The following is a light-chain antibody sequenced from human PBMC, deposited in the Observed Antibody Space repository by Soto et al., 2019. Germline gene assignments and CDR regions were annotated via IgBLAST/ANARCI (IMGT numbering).Light chain of an antibody. CDR2: AAS. CDR1: QTISSH. Sequence: DIQMTQSPSSLSASVGDRVIITCRASQTISSHLNWYQQKPGKAPNLLVYAASSLQSGVPSRFTGSGSGTDFTLTISSLEPEDFAVYYCHQRSKWPLTFGGGTKVEIK. J-gene: IGKJ4*01. CDR3: HQRSKWPLT. V-gene: IGKV1-39*01.